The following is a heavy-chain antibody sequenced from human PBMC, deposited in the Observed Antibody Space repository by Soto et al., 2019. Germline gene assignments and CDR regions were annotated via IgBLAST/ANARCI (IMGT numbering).Heavy chain of an antibody. D-gene: IGHD2-2*01. CDR3: AKVHRYCSSTSCSLEYYYYYGMDV. Sequence: PGGSLRLSCAASGFTFTTYGMLSVPQAPGKGLVRVADISYDGINNHYADSVKGRFTISRDNSKNTLYLQMNSLRAEDTAVYYCAKVHRYCSSTSCSLEYYYYYGMDVWGQGTTVTVSS. CDR1: GFTFTTYG. CDR2: ISYDGINN. J-gene: IGHJ6*02. V-gene: IGHV3-30*18.